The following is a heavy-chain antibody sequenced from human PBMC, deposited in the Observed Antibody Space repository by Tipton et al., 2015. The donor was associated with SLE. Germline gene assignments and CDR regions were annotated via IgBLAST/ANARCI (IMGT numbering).Heavy chain of an antibody. J-gene: IGHJ4*02. V-gene: IGHV1-69*01. D-gene: IGHD4-17*01. CDR2: IIPIFETA. CDR3: ARDFVGDSGAVTTFGY. CDR1: ADTFNSYG. Sequence: QLVQSGAEVKKPGSSVKVSCKVSADTFNSYGIHWVRQAPGQGLEWMGGIIPIFETANYAQKFQGRVAITAAESTNTAYLELSSLRSEDTAMYFCARDFVGDSGAVTTFGYWGQGTLVTVSS.